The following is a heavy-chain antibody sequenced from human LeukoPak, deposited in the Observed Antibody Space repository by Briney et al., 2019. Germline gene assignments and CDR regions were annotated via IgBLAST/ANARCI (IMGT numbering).Heavy chain of an antibody. V-gene: IGHV4-38-2*02. J-gene: IGHJ6*03. CDR3: ARGRVSSSTWYSTYYYYFYMDV. Sequence: SETLSLTCTVSGYSINSGYYWGWIRQPPGKGLEWIGSIYHSGSTYYNPSLNSRVTISRDTSKNDFSLRLTSVTATDTAVYFCARGRVSSSTWYSTYYYYFYMDVWGKGTTVTVSS. CDR1: GYSINSGYY. CDR2: IYHSGST. D-gene: IGHD6-13*01.